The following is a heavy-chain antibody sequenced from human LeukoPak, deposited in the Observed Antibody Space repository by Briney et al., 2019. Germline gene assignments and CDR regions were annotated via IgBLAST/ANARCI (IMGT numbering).Heavy chain of an antibody. CDR1: GGSFSGYH. D-gene: IGHD4-17*01. CDR3: ARTDDYEGSFDY. CDR2: INHSGST. Sequence: SETLSLTCAVYGGSFSGYHWSWIRQPPGKGLEWIGEINHSGSTNYNPSLKSRVTISVDTSKNQFSLKLSSVTAADTAVYYCARTDDYEGSFDYWGQGTLVTVSS. V-gene: IGHV4-34*01. J-gene: IGHJ4*02.